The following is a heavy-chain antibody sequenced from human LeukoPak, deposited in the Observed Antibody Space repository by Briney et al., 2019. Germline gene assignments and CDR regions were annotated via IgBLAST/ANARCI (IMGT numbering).Heavy chain of an antibody. CDR1: GFDFINYA. CDR2: ISGSGSHT. CDR3: ARRGAIGTYYFDY. D-gene: IGHD6-13*01. J-gene: IGHJ4*02. V-gene: IGHV3-23*01. Sequence: GGSLRLSCAASGFDFINYAMSWVRQAPGKGLEWVSGISGSGSHTYYADSVRGRFTISRDNSKNTLYLQMNSLRAEDTAVYYCARRGAIGTYYFDYWGQGTLVTVSS.